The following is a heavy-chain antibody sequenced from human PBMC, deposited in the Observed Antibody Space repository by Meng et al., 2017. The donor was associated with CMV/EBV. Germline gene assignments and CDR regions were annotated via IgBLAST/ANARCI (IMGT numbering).Heavy chain of an antibody. CDR1: GGTISSGGYD. D-gene: IGHD3-10*01. CDR2: IYYSGST. Sequence: TVSGGTISSGGYDRSWIREKPGKGLEWIGYIYYSGSTYYNPSLKSRVIISVDTSKNKCSLKLSSVTAADTAVYYCARDPNYGSGSPDYWGQGTLVTVSS. V-gene: IGHV4-31*02. CDR3: ARDPNYGSGSPDY. J-gene: IGHJ4*02.